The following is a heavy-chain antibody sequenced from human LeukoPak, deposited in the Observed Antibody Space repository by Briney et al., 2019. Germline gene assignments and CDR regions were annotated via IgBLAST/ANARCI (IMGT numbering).Heavy chain of an antibody. CDR3: AREETIWFGVPDY. V-gene: IGHV3-23*01. J-gene: IGHJ4*02. Sequence: PGGSLRLSCAASGFTFSSYTMNWVRQAPGKGLEWVSAISGSGGSTYYADSVRGRFTISRDNSKNTLYLQMNSLRAEDTAVYYCAREETIWFGVPDYWGQGTLVTVS. CDR2: ISGSGGST. D-gene: IGHD3-10*01. CDR1: GFTFSSYT.